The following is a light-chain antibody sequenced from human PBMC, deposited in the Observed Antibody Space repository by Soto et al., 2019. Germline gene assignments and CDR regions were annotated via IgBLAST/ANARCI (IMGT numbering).Light chain of an antibody. Sequence: ETVLTQSPGTLSLSPGERATLSCRASQSVSSSYLAWYQQKPGQAPRLLIYGASCRATGIPDRFSGSGSGKDLTLTISRLEPEDFAVYYCQQLEAFGQGTKVEIK. CDR3: QQLEA. CDR1: QSVSSSY. V-gene: IGKV3-20*01. J-gene: IGKJ1*01. CDR2: GAS.